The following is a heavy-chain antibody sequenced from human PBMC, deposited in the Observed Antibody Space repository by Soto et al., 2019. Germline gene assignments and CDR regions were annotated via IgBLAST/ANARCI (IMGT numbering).Heavy chain of an antibody. J-gene: IGHJ4*02. CDR3: ARVLPEVVPAATYYFDY. D-gene: IGHD2-2*01. CDR2: IYYSGST. V-gene: IGHV4-31*03. Sequence: PSETLSLTCTVSGGSISSGGYYWSWIRQHPGKGLEWIGYIYYSGSTYYNPSLKSRVTISVDTSKNQFSLKLSSVTAADTAVYYCARVLPEVVPAATYYFDYWGQGTLVTVSS. CDR1: GGSISSGGYY.